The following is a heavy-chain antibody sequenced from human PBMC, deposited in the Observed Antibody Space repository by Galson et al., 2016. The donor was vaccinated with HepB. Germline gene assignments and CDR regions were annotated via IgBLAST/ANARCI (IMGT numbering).Heavy chain of an antibody. CDR3: ARCSRWSCGF. CDR2: TYFRSKWYH. D-gene: IGHD6-19*01. V-gene: IGHV6-1*01. Sequence: CAISGDSVSNNSAAWNWIRQSPSRGLERLGRTYFRSKWYHDYAVFVKSRVIINPDTSKNQFSLQVNSVTPEDTAVYYCARCSRWSCGFWGQGTLVTVSS. CDR1: GDSVSNNSAA. J-gene: IGHJ4*02.